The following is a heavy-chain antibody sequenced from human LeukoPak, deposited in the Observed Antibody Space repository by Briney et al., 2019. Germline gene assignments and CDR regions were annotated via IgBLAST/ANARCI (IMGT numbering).Heavy chain of an antibody. CDR3: ARGPSLEYSSSSHAFDI. D-gene: IGHD6-6*01. J-gene: IGHJ3*02. CDR1: GGSFSGYY. V-gene: IGHV4-34*01. Sequence: SETLSLTCAVYGGSFSGYYWSWIRQPPGKGLEWIGEINHSGSTNYNPSLKSRVTISVDTSKNQFSLKLSSVTAADTAVYYCARGPSLEYSSSSHAFDIWGQGTMVTVSS. CDR2: INHSGST.